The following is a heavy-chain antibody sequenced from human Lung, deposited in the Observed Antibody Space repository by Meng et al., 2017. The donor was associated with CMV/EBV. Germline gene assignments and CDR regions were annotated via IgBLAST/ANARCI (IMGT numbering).Heavy chain of an antibody. V-gene: IGHV1-18*04. CDR2: ISAYNGET. CDR1: GYSFTHHG. J-gene: IGHJ4*02. D-gene: IGHD3-10*01. CDR3: ARERWYYGSGNYHPFDY. Sequence: VQLVQFGVGVKKPGASVKGSFKASGYSFTHHGITWVRQAPGQGLEWMGRISAYNGETRYAQKFQGRVTFSTDSSTDTAYMELRSLRSDDTAIYYCARERWYYGSGNYHPFDYWGQGTLVTVSS.